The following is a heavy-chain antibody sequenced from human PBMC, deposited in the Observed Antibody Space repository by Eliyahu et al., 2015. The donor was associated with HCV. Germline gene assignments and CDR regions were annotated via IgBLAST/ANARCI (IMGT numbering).Heavy chain of an antibody. J-gene: IGHJ5*02. D-gene: IGHD2-2*01. CDR1: GRXITSYSXY. CDR3: ARVTRSTRPGWFDP. CDR2: PSPSPPP. Sequence: QLHLQESGPGLVKPSATLSLTXTVXGRXITSYSXYWGXIRQPPXTGLPPPPPPSPSPPPPPNPSLKSRVTISVDTSNNQFSLTLSSVTAADTAIYYCARVTRSTRPGWFDPWGQGTPGHRLL. V-gene: IGHV4-39*07.